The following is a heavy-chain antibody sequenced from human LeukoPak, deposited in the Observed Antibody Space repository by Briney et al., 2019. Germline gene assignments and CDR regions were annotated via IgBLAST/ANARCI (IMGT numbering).Heavy chain of an antibody. J-gene: IGHJ3*02. V-gene: IGHV3-30*02. Sequence: HSGGSLRLSCAASGFTFSSYGMHWVRQAPGKGLEWVSFIRYDGTNKYYADSVKGRFTISRDNSKNTLYLQMNSLRAEDTAVYYCVSPLELGIWGQGTMVTVSS. CDR1: GFTFSSYG. CDR2: IRYDGTNK. CDR3: VSPLELGI. D-gene: IGHD1-7*01.